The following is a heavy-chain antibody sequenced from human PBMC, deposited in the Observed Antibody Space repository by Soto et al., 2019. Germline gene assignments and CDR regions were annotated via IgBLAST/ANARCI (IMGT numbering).Heavy chain of an antibody. CDR2: IYWDDDK. V-gene: IGHV2-5*02. CDR3: AHSITIFGVVTFDTNWFDP. CDR1: GFSLSTSGVG. Sequence: SGPTLVNPTQTLTLTCTFSGFSLSTSGVGVGWIRQPPGKALEWLALIYWDDDKRYSPSLKSRLTITKDTSKNQVVLTMTNMDPVDTATYYCAHSITIFGVVTFDTNWFDPWGQGTLVTVSS. D-gene: IGHD3-3*01. J-gene: IGHJ5*02.